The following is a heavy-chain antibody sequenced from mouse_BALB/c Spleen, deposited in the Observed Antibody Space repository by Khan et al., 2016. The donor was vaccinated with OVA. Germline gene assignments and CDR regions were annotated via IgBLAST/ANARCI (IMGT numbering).Heavy chain of an antibody. CDR1: GYTFTDYY. D-gene: IGHD2-12*01. V-gene: IGHV1-77*01. CDR3: ASGSYIDYTFAY. Sequence: QVQLQQSGAELARPGASVKLSCKASGYTFTDYYINWVKQSTGQGLEWIGDISPGSGATYYNENFKGKATLTADKSSSTAYMQLSSLTSEASAVXFCASGSYIDYTFAYWGQGTLVTVSA. CDR2: ISPGSGAT. J-gene: IGHJ3*01.